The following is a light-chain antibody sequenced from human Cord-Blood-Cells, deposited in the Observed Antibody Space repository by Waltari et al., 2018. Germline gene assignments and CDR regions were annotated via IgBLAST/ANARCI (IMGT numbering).Light chain of an antibody. CDR1: SGSIASNY. V-gene: IGLV6-57*03. CDR3: QSYDSSNWV. Sequence: NFMLTQPHSVSESPGKTVTISCTRSSGSIASNYVQWYQQRPGSAPTTVVYEDNQRPSGVPERFSGSIDSSASSASRTISGLKTEDEADYYCQSYDSSNWVFGGGTKLTVL. CDR2: EDN. J-gene: IGLJ3*02.